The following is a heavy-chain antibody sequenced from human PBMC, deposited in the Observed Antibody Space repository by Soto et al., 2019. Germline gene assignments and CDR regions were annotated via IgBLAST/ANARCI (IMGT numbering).Heavy chain of an antibody. CDR1: GFGVSSYE. CDR3: ASGIDY. J-gene: IGHJ4*02. CDR2: ISSSGSAT. Sequence: GASLRLSCVASGFGVSSYERTWIRQAPGKGLEWISYISSSGSATYYADSVKGRFTISRDNAQHSVYLQMNSLRADDTALYFCASGIDYWGQGT. V-gene: IGHV3-48*03.